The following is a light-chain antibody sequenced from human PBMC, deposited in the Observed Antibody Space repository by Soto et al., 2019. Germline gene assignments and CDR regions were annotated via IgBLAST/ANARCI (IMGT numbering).Light chain of an antibody. V-gene: IGKV3-20*01. CDR1: QSVSNNY. CDR2: GAS. Sequence: IVLTQSPGTLSLSPLERGTVSFRASQSVSNNYLAWYQQKPGQAPRLLIYGASNRATGIPDRFSGSGSGTDFTLTISRLEPEDFAVYYCQQYGSSGTFGQGTKVDIK. CDR3: QQYGSSGT. J-gene: IGKJ1*01.